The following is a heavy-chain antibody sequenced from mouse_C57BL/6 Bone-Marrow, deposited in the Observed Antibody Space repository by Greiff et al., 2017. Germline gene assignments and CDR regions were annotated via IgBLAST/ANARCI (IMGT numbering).Heavy chain of an antibody. CDR1: GFSLTSYG. Sequence: QVHVKQSGPGLVQPSQSLSITCTVSGFSLTSYGVHWVRQSPGKGLEWLGVIWSGGSTDYNAAFISRLSISKDNSKSQVFFKMNSLQADDTAIYYCARNYGYYTDAMDYWGQGTSVTVSS. J-gene: IGHJ4*01. D-gene: IGHD2-3*01. CDR2: IWSGGST. V-gene: IGHV2-2*01. CDR3: ARNYGYYTDAMDY.